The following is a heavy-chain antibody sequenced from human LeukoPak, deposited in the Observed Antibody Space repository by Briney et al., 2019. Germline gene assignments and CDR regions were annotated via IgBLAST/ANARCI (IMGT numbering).Heavy chain of an antibody. CDR1: GFTFSSYS. CDR3: ARERGSSFDY. Sequence: GGSLRLSCAASGFTFSSYSINWVRQAPGKGLEWVSSISSSSSYIYYADSVKGRFTISRDNAKNSLYLQMTSLRAEDTAVYYCARERGSSFDYWGQGTLVTVSS. J-gene: IGHJ4*02. V-gene: IGHV3-21*01. CDR2: ISSSSSYI. D-gene: IGHD1-26*01.